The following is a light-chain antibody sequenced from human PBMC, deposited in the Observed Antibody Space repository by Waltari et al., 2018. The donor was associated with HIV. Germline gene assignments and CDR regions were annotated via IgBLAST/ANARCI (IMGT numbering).Light chain of an antibody. V-gene: IGLV1-40*01. CDR2: GDT. J-gene: IGLJ3*02. Sequence: QSVLTQPPSVSGAPGQRAPVHCPGSASTSGTGTHLHGYQQFPGAAPQLLIFGDTNRPSGVPDRFSGSKSGTSASLAITGLQGDDEADYYCQSYDSSLSASVFGGGTKLTVL. CDR1: ASTSGTGTH. CDR3: QSYDSSLSASV.